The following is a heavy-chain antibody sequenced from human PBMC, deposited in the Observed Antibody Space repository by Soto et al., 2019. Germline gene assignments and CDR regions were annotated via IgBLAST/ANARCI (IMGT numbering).Heavy chain of an antibody. CDR1: GFTFSSYG. CDR2: ISYDGSNK. Sequence: GGSLRLSCAASGFTFSSYGMHWVRQAPGKGLEWVAVISYDGSNKYYADSVKGRFTISRDNSKNTLYLQMNSLRAEDTAVYYCAKGQWLDDAFDIWGQGTMVTVSS. D-gene: IGHD6-19*01. V-gene: IGHV3-30*18. J-gene: IGHJ3*02. CDR3: AKGQWLDDAFDI.